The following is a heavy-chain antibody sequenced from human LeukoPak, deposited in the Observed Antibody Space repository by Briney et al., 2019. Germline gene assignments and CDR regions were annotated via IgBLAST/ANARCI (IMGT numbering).Heavy chain of an antibody. D-gene: IGHD3-3*01. CDR3: AREIWSGYSGDY. Sequence: KPSETLSLTCAVYGGSFSGYYWSWIRQPPGKGLEWIGEINHSGSTNYNPSLKSRVTISVDTSKNQFSLKLSSVTAADTAVYNCAREIWSGYSGDYWGQGTLVTVSS. CDR2: INHSGST. J-gene: IGHJ4*02. V-gene: IGHV4-34*01. CDR1: GGSFSGYY.